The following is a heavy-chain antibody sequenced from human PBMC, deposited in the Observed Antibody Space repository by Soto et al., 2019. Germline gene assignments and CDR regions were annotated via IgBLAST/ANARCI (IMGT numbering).Heavy chain of an antibody. CDR2: ISPKNGNT. J-gene: IGHJ5*02. V-gene: IGHV1-18*04. Sequence: LLLQSGAELKKPGASVKISCKASGYSFSTYDISWLRQAPGQGPEGMGRISPKNGNTNYAQNFQDRVTMTADTSSSTAYMELRGLRSDDTAKYYCATSYDSGFDPWGQGTLVTVSS. D-gene: IGHD3-3*01. CDR1: GYSFSTYD. CDR3: ATSYDSGFDP.